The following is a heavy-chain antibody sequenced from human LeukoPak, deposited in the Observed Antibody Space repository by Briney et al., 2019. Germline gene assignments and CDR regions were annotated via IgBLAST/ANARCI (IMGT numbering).Heavy chain of an antibody. J-gene: IGHJ4*02. D-gene: IGHD6-19*01. CDR1: GFTFSKYW. V-gene: IGHV3-74*01. Sequence: GGSLRLSCAASGFTFSKYWVLWVRQAPGKGMESVSRINTDGTVTTNADSVKGRFTVSRDNADNTMFLQMNSVRDEDTAVYYCATKQWLAPPPDSWGQGTPVTVSS. CDR2: INTDGTVT. CDR3: ATKQWLAPPPDS.